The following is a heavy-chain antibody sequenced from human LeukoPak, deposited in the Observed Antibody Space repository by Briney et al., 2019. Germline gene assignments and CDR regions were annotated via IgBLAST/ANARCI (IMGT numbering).Heavy chain of an antibody. Sequence: GGSLRLSCAASGFTFSSYAMHWVRQAPGKGLEWVAVISYDGSNKYYADSVKGRFTISRDNSKNTLYLQMNSLRAEDTAVYYCAKLLWLGAYFFDSWGPGTLVTVSS. V-gene: IGHV3-30*04. CDR3: AKLLWLGAYFFDS. D-gene: IGHD3-10*01. CDR1: GFTFSSYA. CDR2: ISYDGSNK. J-gene: IGHJ4*02.